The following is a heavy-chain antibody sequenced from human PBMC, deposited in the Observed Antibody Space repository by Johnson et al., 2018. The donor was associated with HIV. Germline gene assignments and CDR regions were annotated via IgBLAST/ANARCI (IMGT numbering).Heavy chain of an antibody. CDR1: AFTFSSYD. Sequence: QVQLVESGGGVVQPGGSLRLSCAASAFTFSSYDMHWVRQAPGKGLEWVAFIRSDGSNKYYADSVKGRFTISRDNSKNTLYLQMNSLRAEDTAVYYCANGDSYYFDSSGYYYTAFDLWGQGTMVTVSS. D-gene: IGHD3-22*01. V-gene: IGHV3-30*02. CDR2: IRSDGSNK. CDR3: ANGDSYYFDSSGYYYTAFDL. J-gene: IGHJ3*01.